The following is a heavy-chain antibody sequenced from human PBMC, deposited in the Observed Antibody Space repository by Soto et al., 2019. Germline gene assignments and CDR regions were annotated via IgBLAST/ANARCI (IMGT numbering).Heavy chain of an antibody. Sequence: QVQLQESGPGLVKPSQTLSLTCTVSGGSISSGGYYWSCIRQHPGKGLEWIGYIYYSGSTSYNPSLKRRLTISVDTSKNQFSMKLSSVTAADTDVYYCARGVIHWGQGTLVTVSS. V-gene: IGHV4-31*03. CDR1: GGSISSGGYY. D-gene: IGHD3-16*02. J-gene: IGHJ4*02. CDR2: IYYSGST. CDR3: ARGVIH.